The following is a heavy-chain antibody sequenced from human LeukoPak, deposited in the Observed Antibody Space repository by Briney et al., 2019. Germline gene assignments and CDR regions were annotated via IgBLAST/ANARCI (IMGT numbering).Heavy chain of an antibody. CDR2: IRYDGSYE. Sequence: GGSLRLSCAASGFTFNSYGMHWVRQAPGKGLECVAFIRYDGSYEYYADSVKGRFTISRVNSKTTLYLQMNSLRSEDTAVYYCAKDGGLHLYYYYNYMDIWGKGTTVTVSS. J-gene: IGHJ6*03. D-gene: IGHD5-24*01. CDR3: AKDGGLHLYYYYNYMDI. V-gene: IGHV3-30*02. CDR1: GFTFNSYG.